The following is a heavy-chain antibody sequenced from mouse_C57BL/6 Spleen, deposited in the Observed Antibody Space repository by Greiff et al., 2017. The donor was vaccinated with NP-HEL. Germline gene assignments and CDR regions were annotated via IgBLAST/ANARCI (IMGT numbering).Heavy chain of an antibody. CDR3: ARRKDYFDY. Sequence: QVQLQQPGAELVMPGASVKLSCKASGYTFTSYWMHWVKQRPGQGLEWIGEIDPSDSYTNYNQKFKGKSTLTVDKSSSTAYMQLGSLTSEDAAVYYCARRKDYFDYWGQGTTLTVSS. CDR1: GYTFTSYW. CDR2: IDPSDSYT. V-gene: IGHV1-69*01. J-gene: IGHJ2*01.